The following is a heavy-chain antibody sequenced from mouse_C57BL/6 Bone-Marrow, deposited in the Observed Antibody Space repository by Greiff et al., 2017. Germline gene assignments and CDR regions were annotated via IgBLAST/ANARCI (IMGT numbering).Heavy chain of an antibody. J-gene: IGHJ2*01. D-gene: IGHD1-1*01. Sequence: EAGGIDFSRYWMCWVRRAPGKGLEWIGEINPDSSTINYAPSLTDKFIISRDNAKNTLYLQMSKVRSEDTALYYCARHYYYGSPHFDYWGQGTTLTVSS. CDR1: GIDFSRYW. CDR3: ARHYYYGSPHFDY. CDR2: INPDSSTI. V-gene: IGHV4-1*01.